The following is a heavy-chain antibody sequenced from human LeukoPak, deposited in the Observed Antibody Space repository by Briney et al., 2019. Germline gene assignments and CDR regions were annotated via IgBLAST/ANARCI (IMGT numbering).Heavy chain of an antibody. V-gene: IGHV4-34*01. CDR3: ARLDDSSGYYYDY. CDR1: GGSFSGYY. D-gene: IGHD3-22*01. CDR2: INHSGST. J-gene: IGHJ4*02. Sequence: SETLSLTCAVYGGSFSGYYWSWIRQPPGKGLEWIGEINHSGSTNYNPSLKSRVTISVDTSKNQFSLKLSSVTAAGTAVYYCARLDDSSGYYYDYWGQGTLVTVSS.